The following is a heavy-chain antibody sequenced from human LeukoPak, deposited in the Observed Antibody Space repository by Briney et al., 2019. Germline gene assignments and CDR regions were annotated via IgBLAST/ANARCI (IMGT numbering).Heavy chain of an antibody. J-gene: IGHJ5*02. CDR3: ARSYYDFWSGYNWFDP. Sequence: GESLKISCKGSGYSFTSYWIGWVRQMPGKGLEWMGIIYPGDSDTRYSPSFQGQVTISADESISTAYLQWSSLKASGTAMYYCARSYYDFWSGYNWFDPWGQGTLVTVSS. CDR1: GYSFTSYW. V-gene: IGHV5-51*01. CDR2: IYPGDSDT. D-gene: IGHD3-3*01.